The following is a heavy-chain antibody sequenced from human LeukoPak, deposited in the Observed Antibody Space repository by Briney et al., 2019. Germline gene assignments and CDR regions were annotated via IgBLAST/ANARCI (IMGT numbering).Heavy chain of an antibody. CDR3: ARDGSIAARGDYYYYMDV. D-gene: IGHD6-13*01. CDR1: GGSISSYY. J-gene: IGHJ6*03. CDR2: IYYSGST. V-gene: IGHV4-59*01. Sequence: SETLSLTCTVSGGSISSYYWSWIRQPPGKGLEWIGYIYYSGSTNYNPSLKSRVTISVDTSKNQFSLKLSSVTAADTAVYYCARDGSIAARGDYYYYMDVWGKGTTVTVSS.